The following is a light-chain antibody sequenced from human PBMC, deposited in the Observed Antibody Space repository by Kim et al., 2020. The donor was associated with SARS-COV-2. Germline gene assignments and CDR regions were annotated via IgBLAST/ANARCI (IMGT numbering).Light chain of an antibody. Sequence: ASVGDRVTITCRASQGINTSLGWFQQRPGKAPQALMYGVSTLHGGVPSRFSGSGSGTYFTLTISSLQPEDFATYYCQQYESYPLTFGGGTKVDIK. CDR3: QQYESYPLT. V-gene: IGKV1-16*01. CDR2: GVS. J-gene: IGKJ4*01. CDR1: QGINTS.